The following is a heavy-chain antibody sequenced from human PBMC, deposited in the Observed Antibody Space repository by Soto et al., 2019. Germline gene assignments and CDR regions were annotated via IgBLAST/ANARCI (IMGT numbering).Heavy chain of an antibody. CDR1: GGSISSGDYY. V-gene: IGHV4-30-4*01. J-gene: IGHJ6*02. CDR2: IYYSGST. CDR3: ARDNILGILYGGMDV. Sequence: KPSETLSLTCTVSGGSISSGDYYWIWIRHPPGKGLEWIGYIYYSGSTYYNPSLKSRVTISVDTSKNQFSLKLSSVTAADTAVYYCARDNILGILYGGMDVWGQGTTVTVSS. D-gene: IGHD3-3*01.